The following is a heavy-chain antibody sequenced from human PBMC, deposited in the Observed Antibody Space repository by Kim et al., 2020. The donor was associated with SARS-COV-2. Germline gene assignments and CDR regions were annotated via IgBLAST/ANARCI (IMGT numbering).Heavy chain of an antibody. CDR2: VNGDGSSI. Sequence: GGSLRLSCAGSGFTFSSHWMHWVRQAPGKGLVWVSHVNGDGSSINYADSVKGRFTISRDNAKNTVYLQMNSLRVEDTAVYYCARDAWDWERGYHYGMDVWGEGTPVTVSS. CDR1: GFTFSSHW. J-gene: IGHJ6*04. D-gene: IGHD1-26*01. CDR3: ARDAWDWERGYHYGMDV. V-gene: IGHV3-74*01.